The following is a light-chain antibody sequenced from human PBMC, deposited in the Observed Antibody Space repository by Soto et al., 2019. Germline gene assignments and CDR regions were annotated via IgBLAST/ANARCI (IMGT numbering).Light chain of an antibody. J-gene: IGLJ3*02. Sequence: QSALTQPASVSGSPGQTITISCTGTSGDVGGYNFVSWYQQHPGKAPKLMIYAVNIRPSGVSNRFSGSKSGNTASLTISGLQAEDEADYYCSSYTSTTTWVFGGGTKVTVL. CDR3: SSYTSTTTWV. CDR1: SGDVGGYNF. V-gene: IGLV2-14*01. CDR2: AVN.